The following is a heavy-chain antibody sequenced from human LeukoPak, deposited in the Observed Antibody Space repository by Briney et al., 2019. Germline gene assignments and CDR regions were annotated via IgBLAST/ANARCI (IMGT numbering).Heavy chain of an antibody. D-gene: IGHD1-26*01. J-gene: IGHJ4*02. CDR3: ARGHSPSGSYSN. V-gene: IGHV4-34*01. CDR2: INHSGST. CDR1: GGSFSGYY. Sequence: PSETLSLTCAVYGGSFSGYYWSWIRQPPGKGLEWIGEINHSGSTNYNPSLKSRVTISVDTSKNQFSLKLSSVTAADTAVYYCARGHSPSGSYSNRGQGTLVTVSS.